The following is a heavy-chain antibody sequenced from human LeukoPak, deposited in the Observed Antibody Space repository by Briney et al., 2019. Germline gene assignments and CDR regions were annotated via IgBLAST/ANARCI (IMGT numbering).Heavy chain of an antibody. J-gene: IGHJ4*02. Sequence: GGSLRLSCAASGFSLSNHPMYWVRQAPGKGLEWVSSLSDTGDSTHYADSVKGRFTISRDSARSALYLQMNSLRAEDTAVYYCAKGDCSSGSCYFDYWGQGSQVTVSS. CDR3: AKGDCSSGSCYFDY. CDR1: GFSLSNHP. CDR2: LSDTGDST. V-gene: IGHV3-23*01. D-gene: IGHD2-15*01.